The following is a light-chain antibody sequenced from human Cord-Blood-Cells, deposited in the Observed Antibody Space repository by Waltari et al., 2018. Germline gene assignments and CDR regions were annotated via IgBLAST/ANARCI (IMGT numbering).Light chain of an antibody. CDR2: WAS. J-gene: IGKJ2*03. Sequence: DIVMTQSPDSLAVPLGVRATINCKSSRSVLYSSNNKNYLAWYQQKPGQPPKLPIYWASTRESGVPDRFSGSGSGTGFTLAISSLQAEDMAVYYCQQYYSTPYSFGQGTKLEIK. V-gene: IGKV4-1*01. CDR3: QQYYSTPYS. CDR1: RSVLYSSNNKNY.